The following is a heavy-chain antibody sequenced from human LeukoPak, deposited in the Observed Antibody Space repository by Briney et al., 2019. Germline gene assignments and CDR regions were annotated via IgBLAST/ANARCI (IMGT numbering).Heavy chain of an antibody. V-gene: IGHV3-21*01. Sequence: GGSLRLSCAASGFTFSSYSMNWVRQAPGKGLEWVSSISSSSSYIYYADSVKGRFTISRDNAKNSLYLQMNSLRAEDTAVYCCARLVSVDWFDPWGQGTLVTVSS. CDR1: GFTFSSYS. CDR3: ARLVSVDWFDP. CDR2: ISSSSSYI. J-gene: IGHJ5*02. D-gene: IGHD1-14*01.